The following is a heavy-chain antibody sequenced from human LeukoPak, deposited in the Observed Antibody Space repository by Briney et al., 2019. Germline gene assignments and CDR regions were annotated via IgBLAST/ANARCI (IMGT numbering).Heavy chain of an antibody. CDR3: ARSAIPRWGSGYYFDY. Sequence: SETLSLTCTVSGGSISSYYWSWIRQPPGKGLEWIGYIYYSGSTNYNPPLKSRVTISVDTSKNQFSLKLSSVTAADTAVYYCARSAIPRWGSGYYFDYWGQGTLVTVSS. D-gene: IGHD3-10*01. CDR2: IYYSGST. J-gene: IGHJ4*02. CDR1: GGSISSYY. V-gene: IGHV4-59*01.